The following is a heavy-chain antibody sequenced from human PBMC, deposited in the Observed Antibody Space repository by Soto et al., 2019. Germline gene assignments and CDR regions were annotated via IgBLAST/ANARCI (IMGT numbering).Heavy chain of an antibody. CDR3: ARVASDYINSIDH. V-gene: IGHV3-23*01. Sequence: EVQLLESGGDLVQPGGSLRLSCAASGFTFNAYAMTWVRQAPGKGLEWVSAIGGSGGNSYYAASVKGRCTISRDNSKDTLDLQRNRLRVEDTAVYYCARVASDYINSIDHWGQGILVTVSS. D-gene: IGHD4-4*01. J-gene: IGHJ4*02. CDR2: IGGSGGNS. CDR1: GFTFNAYA.